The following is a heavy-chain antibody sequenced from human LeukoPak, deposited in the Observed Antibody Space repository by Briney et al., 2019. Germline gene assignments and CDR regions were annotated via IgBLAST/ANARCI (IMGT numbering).Heavy chain of an antibody. CDR1: GFTFSSYG. CDR2: ISYDGSNK. CDR3: ANTAIAAAGTETFDY. J-gene: IGHJ4*02. Sequence: PGRSLRLSCAASGFTFSSYGMHWVRQAPGKGLEWVAVISYDGSNKYYADSVKGRFTISRDNSKNTLYLQMNSLRAEDTAVYYCANTAIAAAGTETFDYWGQGTLVTVSS. D-gene: IGHD6-13*01. V-gene: IGHV3-30*18.